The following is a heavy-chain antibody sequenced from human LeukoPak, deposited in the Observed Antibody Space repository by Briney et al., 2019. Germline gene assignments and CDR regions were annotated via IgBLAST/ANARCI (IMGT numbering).Heavy chain of an antibody. CDR3: AREGIVDTAMVKGVDY. CDR2: INPNSGGT. CDR1: GYTFTGYY. Sequence: ASAKVSCKASGYTFTGYYMHWVRQAPGQGLEWMGWINPNSGGTNYAQKFQGRVTMTRDTSISTAYMELSRLRSDDTAVYYCAREGIVDTAMVKGVDYWGQGTLVTVSS. D-gene: IGHD5-18*01. V-gene: IGHV1-2*02. J-gene: IGHJ4*02.